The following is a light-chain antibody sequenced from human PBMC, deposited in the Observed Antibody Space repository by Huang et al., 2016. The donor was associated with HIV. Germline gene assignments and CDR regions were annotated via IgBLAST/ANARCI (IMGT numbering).Light chain of an antibody. Sequence: DIQMTQFSSSLSASIGDRVNITCRASRKICSLLNWYQQKPGRAPKLLIFSTSTLERSVPSRFSGGGSGTDFTLTISSLQPEDFATYSWQQSYRSPRVTFGPGTTVDIK. CDR1: RKICSL. CDR2: STS. CDR3: QQSYRSPRVT. J-gene: IGKJ3*01. V-gene: IGKV1-39*01.